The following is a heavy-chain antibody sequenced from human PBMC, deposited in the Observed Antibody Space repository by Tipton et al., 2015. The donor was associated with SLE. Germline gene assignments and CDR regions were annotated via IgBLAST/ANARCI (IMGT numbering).Heavy chain of an antibody. J-gene: IGHJ4*02. CDR3: ARHRRGSYDFDY. Sequence: TLSLTCAVSGGSFNGYFWTWIRQPPGKGLEWIAEIIHSGVINYNPSLRSRVTISVDMSKSQVSLKLSSVTAADTAVYYCARHRRGSYDFDYWGQGTLVTISS. CDR2: IIHSGVI. CDR1: GGSFNGYF. D-gene: IGHD5-12*01. V-gene: IGHV4-34*12.